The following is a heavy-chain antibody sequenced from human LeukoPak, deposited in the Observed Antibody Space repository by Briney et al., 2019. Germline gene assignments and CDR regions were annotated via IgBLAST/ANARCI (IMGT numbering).Heavy chain of an antibody. CDR2: IYHDGST. J-gene: IGHJ3*02. D-gene: IGHD1-26*01. Sequence: PSETLSLTCTVSGGSISSGGYYWSWIRQPPGKGLEWIGYIYHDGSTYSNPSLKSRVTISVDTSKNQFSLKLSSVTAADTAVYYCARHNKWELQDDAFDIWGQGTMVTVSS. V-gene: IGHV4-30-2*03. CDR1: GGSISSGGYY. CDR3: ARHNKWELQDDAFDI.